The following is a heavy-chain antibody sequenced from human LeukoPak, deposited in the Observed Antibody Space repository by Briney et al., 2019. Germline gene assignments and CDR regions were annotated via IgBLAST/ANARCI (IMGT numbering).Heavy chain of an antibody. D-gene: IGHD2-15*01. CDR2: ISSSGSTI. J-gene: IGHJ4*02. CDR1: GFTFSSYE. CDR3: ASTDIVVVVAADDPPR. Sequence: PGGSLRLSCAASGFTFSSYEMNWVRQAPGKGLEWVSYISSSGSTIYYADSVKGRFTISRDNAKNSLYLQMNSLRAEDTAVYYCASTDIVVVVAADDPPRWGQGTLVTVSS. V-gene: IGHV3-48*03.